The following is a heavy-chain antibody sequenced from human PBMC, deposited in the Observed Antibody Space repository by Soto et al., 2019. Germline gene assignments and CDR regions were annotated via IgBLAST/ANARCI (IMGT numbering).Heavy chain of an antibody. Sequence: QVQLVESGGGVVRPGTSLRLSCAATGFSFSAHGMHWVRQAPGKGLEWLAVINDGSEEGYADSARGRFTISRNNARNILYLQMDNLRAEDSALYYCARDDLVVDNGVAHWGQGTLVTVSS. J-gene: IGHJ4*02. CDR3: ARDDLVVDNGVAH. D-gene: IGHD3-10*01. V-gene: IGHV3-33*01. CDR2: INDGSEE. CDR1: GFSFSAHG.